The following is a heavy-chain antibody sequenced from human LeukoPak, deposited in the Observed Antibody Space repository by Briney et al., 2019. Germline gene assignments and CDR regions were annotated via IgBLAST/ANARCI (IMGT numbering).Heavy chain of an antibody. CDR3: ARDSDYALDY. V-gene: IGHV3-74*01. J-gene: IGHJ4*02. CDR2: INSDGSST. Sequence: GGSLRVSRAASGFTFSSYWMHWVRQAPGNGLVWVSRINSDGSSTSYADSVKGRFTIPRDDAKNTLYLQMNSLRAEDTAVYYCARDSDYALDYWGQGTLVSVS. D-gene: IGHD5-12*01. CDR1: GFTFSSYW.